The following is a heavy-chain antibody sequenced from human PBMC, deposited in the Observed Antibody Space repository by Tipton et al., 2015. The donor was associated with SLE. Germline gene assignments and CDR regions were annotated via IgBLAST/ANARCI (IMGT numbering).Heavy chain of an antibody. D-gene: IGHD3-10*01. J-gene: IGHJ4*02. CDR1: GFTFSSYA. Sequence: SLRLSCAASGFTFSSYAMHWVRQAPGKGLEWVAVISYDGSNKYYADSVKGRFTISRDNSKNTLYLQMNSLRAEDTAVYYCAGGFLWFREFWYWGQGTLVTVPS. CDR3: AGGFLWFREFWY. CDR2: ISYDGSNK. V-gene: IGHV3-30*04.